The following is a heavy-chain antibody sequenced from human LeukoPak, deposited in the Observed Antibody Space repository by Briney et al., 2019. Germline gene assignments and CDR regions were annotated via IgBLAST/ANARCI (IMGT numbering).Heavy chain of an antibody. D-gene: IGHD4-11*01. V-gene: IGHV4-39*01. CDR3: AAYRFDYSNHFDY. J-gene: IGHJ4*02. Sequence: SETLSLTCTVSGGSISSSSYYWGWIRQPPGKGLEWIGSIYYSGSTYYNPSLKSRVTIFVDTSKNQFSLKLSSVTAADTAVYYCAAYRFDYSNHFDYWGQGTLVTVSS. CDR1: GGSISSSSYY. CDR2: IYYSGST.